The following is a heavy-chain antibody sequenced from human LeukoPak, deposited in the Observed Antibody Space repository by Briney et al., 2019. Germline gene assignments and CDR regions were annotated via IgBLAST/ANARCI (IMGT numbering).Heavy chain of an antibody. CDR2: ISYDGSNK. D-gene: IGHD6-13*01. CDR3: AKPLIAAAGIDY. J-gene: IGHJ4*02. CDR1: GFTFSSYG. Sequence: GRSLRLSCAASGFTFSSYGMHWVRQAPGKGLEWVAVISYDGSNKYYADSVKGRFTISRGNSKNTLYLQMNSLRAEDTAVYYCAKPLIAAAGIDYWGQGTLVTVSS. V-gene: IGHV3-30*18.